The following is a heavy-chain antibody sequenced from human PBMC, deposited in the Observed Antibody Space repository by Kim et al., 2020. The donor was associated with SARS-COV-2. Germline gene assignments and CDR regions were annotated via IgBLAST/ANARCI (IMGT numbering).Heavy chain of an antibody. V-gene: IGHV1-2*02. CDR2: INPNSGGT. CDR3: ARDDGKGDTWIQLWLIVY. J-gene: IGHJ4*02. CDR1: GYTFTGYY. D-gene: IGHD5-18*01. Sequence: ASVKVSCKASGYTFTGYYMHWVRQAPGQGLEWMGWINPNSGGTNYAQKFQGRVTMTRDTSISTAYMELSRLRSDDTAVYYCARDDGKGDTWIQLWLIVYWGQGTLVTVSS.